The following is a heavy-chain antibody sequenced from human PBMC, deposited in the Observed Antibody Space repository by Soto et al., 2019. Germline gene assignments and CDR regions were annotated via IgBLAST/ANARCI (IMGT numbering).Heavy chain of an antibody. CDR1: GDTFTDYY. V-gene: IGHV1-46*01. CDR3: ARGGHVVVVTAALDY. J-gene: IGHJ4*02. D-gene: IGHD2-21*02. Sequence: QVQLMQSGAEVKKPGASVKVSCKASGDTFTDYYIHWVRQAPGQGLEWMGTVNPSGGHTTYAQHVLGGVTMTRATSTSTLYMELTSLTSDDTAIYYCARGGHVVVVTAALDYWGQGTLVTVSS. CDR2: VNPSGGHT.